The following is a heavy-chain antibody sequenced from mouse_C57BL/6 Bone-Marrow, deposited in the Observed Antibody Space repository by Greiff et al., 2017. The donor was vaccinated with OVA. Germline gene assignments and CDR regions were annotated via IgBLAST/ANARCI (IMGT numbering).Heavy chain of an antibody. CDR2: ISDGGSYT. CDR1: GFTFSSYA. J-gene: IGHJ2*01. Sequence: EVQVVESGGGLVKPGGSLKLSCAASGFTFSSYAMSWVRQTPEKRLEWVATISDGGSYTYYPDNVKGRFTISRDNAKNNLYLQMSHLKSEDTAMYYCARDRLRRREFDYWGQGTTLTVSS. V-gene: IGHV5-4*01. CDR3: ARDRLRRREFDY. D-gene: IGHD2-4*01.